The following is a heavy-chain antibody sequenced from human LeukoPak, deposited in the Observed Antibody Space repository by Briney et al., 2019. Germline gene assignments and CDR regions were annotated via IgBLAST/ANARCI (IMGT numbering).Heavy chain of an antibody. CDR2: IIPIFGTA. CDR1: GRTFSSYA. J-gene: IGHJ4*02. V-gene: IGHV1-69*05. D-gene: IGHD6-19*01. Sequence: SVKVSCEASGRTFSSYAISWVRQVPGQGLEWMGGIIPIFGTANYAQKFQGRFTITTDESTNTAYMELSSLRFEDTAVYYCARGDNNGWYSDYWGQGTLVTVSS. CDR3: ARGDNNGWYSDY.